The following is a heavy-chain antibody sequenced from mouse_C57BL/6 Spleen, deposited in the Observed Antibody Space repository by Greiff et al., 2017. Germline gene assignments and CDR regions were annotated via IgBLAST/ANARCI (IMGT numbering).Heavy chain of an antibody. Sequence: QVQLQQSGPELVKPGASVKISCKASGYAFSSSWMNWVKQRPGKGLEWIGRIYPGDGDTNYNGKFKGKATLTAAKSSSTAYMQLSSLTSEVSSVYFCAKSLYDGYYEAYWGQGTLVTVSA. CDR2: IYPGDGDT. J-gene: IGHJ3*01. CDR1: GYAFSSSW. V-gene: IGHV1-82*01. D-gene: IGHD2-3*01. CDR3: AKSLYDGYYEAY.